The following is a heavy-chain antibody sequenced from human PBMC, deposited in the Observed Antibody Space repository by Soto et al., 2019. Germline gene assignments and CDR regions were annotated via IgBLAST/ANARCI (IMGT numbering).Heavy chain of an antibody. CDR1: GGTFSSYA. CDR2: IIPIFGTA. D-gene: IGHD1-26*01. V-gene: IGHV1-69*06. J-gene: IGHJ6*02. CDR3: ARVGGSYARNYYYYGMDV. Sequence: ASVKVSCKASGGTFSSYAISWVRQAPGQGLEWMGGIIPIFGTANYAQKFQGRVTITADKSTSTAYMELSSLRSEDTAVYYCARVGGSYARNYYYYGMDVWGQGTTVTVSS.